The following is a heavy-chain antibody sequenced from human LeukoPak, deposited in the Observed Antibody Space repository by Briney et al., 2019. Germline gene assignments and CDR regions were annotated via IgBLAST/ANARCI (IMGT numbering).Heavy chain of an antibody. CDR1: GGTFSSYA. CDR2: IIPIFGTA. J-gene: IGHJ4*02. V-gene: IGHV1-69*05. CDR3: ARSGDSSGYFLDY. D-gene: IGHD3-22*01. Sequence: SVKVSCKASGGTFSSYAVSWVRQAPGQGLEWMGKIIPIFGTANYAQKFQGRATITTDESTSTAYMELSSLRSEDTAVYYCARSGDSSGYFLDYWGQGTLVTVSS.